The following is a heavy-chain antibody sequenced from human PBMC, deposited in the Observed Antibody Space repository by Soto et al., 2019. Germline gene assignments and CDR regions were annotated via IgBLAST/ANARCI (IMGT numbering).Heavy chain of an antibody. CDR2: IYYSGST. CDR3: ARDRGDQSYLSWYFDL. J-gene: IGHJ2*01. D-gene: IGHD4-17*01. Sequence: QVQLQESGPGLVKPSQTLSLTCTVSGGSISSGDYYWSWIRQPPGKGLEWIGYIYYSGSTYYNPSLKSRVTISVDTSKNQFSLKLSSVTAADTAVYYCARDRGDQSYLSWYFDLWGRGTLVTVSS. V-gene: IGHV4-30-4*01. CDR1: GGSISSGDYY.